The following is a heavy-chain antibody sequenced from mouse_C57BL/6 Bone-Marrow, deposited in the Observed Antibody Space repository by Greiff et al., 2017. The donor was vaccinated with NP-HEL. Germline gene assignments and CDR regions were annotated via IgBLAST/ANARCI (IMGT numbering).Heavy chain of an antibody. D-gene: IGHD2-1*01. J-gene: IGHJ3*01. V-gene: IGHV5-4*01. Sequence: EVKLVESGGGLVKPGGSLKLSCAASGFTFSSYAMSWVRQTPEKRQEWVATISDGGSYTYYPDNVKGRFTISRDNAKNNLYLQMSHLKSEDTAMYYCARDLLPGAWFAYWGQGTLVTVSA. CDR1: GFTFSSYA. CDR2: ISDGGSYT. CDR3: ARDLLPGAWFAY.